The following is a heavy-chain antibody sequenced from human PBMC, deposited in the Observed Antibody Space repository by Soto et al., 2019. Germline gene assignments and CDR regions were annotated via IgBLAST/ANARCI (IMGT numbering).Heavy chain of an antibody. CDR1: GGSFSGSY. V-gene: IGHV4-34*01. CDR3: ATGYCTNGVCYTRTLSGMDV. J-gene: IGHJ6*02. D-gene: IGHD2-8*01. Sequence: SETLSLTCAVYGGSFSGSYWSWIRQPPGKGLEWIGEINHSGSTNYNPSLKSRVTISVDTSKNQFSLMLGSVTAADTAVYYCATGYCTNGVCYTRTLSGMDVLGQGTTVTVSS. CDR2: INHSGST.